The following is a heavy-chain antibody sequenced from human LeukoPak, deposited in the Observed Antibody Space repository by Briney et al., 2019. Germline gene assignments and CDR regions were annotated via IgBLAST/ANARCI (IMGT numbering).Heavy chain of an antibody. CDR3: ARSRPYYYDSSGYYQN. J-gene: IGHJ4*02. CDR2: IYDSGST. CDR1: GYSISNGYY. Sequence: SETLSLTCTVFGYSISNGYYWGWIRQPPGKGLEWIGNIYDSGSTYYNASLKSRVTISQDTSKNQFSLRLRSVTAADTAVYYCARSRPYYYDSSGYYQNWGQGTLVTVSS. V-gene: IGHV4-38-2*02. D-gene: IGHD3-22*01.